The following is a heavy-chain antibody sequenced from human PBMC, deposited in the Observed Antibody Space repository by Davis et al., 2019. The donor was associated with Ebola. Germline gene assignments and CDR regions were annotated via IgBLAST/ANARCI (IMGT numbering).Heavy chain of an antibody. Sequence: AASVKVSCKASGYTFTSYYMHWVRQAPGQGLEWMGIINPSGGSTSYAQKFQGRVTITRDTSASTAYMELSSLRSEDTAVYYCARGPAGVVIARKSWFDPWGQGTLVTVSS. CDR3: ARGPAGVVIARKSWFDP. CDR2: INPSGGST. V-gene: IGHV1-46*01. J-gene: IGHJ5*02. CDR1: GYTFTSYY. D-gene: IGHD2-21*01.